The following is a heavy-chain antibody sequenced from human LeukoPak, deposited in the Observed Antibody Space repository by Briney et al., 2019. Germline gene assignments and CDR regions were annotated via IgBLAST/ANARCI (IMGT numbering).Heavy chain of an antibody. V-gene: IGHV3-43*02. CDR2: ISGDGGST. CDR1: GFTFYDSA. CDR3: TKELGSSGYELDY. Sequence: GGSLRLSCAPSGFTFYDSAMHCVRQAPGDRLEWVSLISGDGGSTYYAHSVKGRFTISRDNSKNSLYLQMNTLRTEDTVLHYCTKELGSSGYELDYWGQGTLVTVSS. J-gene: IGHJ4*02. D-gene: IGHD3-22*01.